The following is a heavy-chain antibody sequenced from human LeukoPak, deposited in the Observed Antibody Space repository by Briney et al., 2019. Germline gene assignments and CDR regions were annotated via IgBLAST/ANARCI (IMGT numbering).Heavy chain of an antibody. J-gene: IGHJ4*02. CDR3: AKDVLAYCAGDCYPHY. CDR2: SGDGGST. V-gene: IGHV3-43*02. Sequence: GGSLRLSCVASGFTFDDYAMHWVREAPGKGLDWVSLSGDGGSTYYSDSVKGRFSISRDNSKNSLYLQINSLRTEDTALYYCAKDVLAYCAGDCYPHYWGQGTLVTVSS. CDR1: GFTFDDYA. D-gene: IGHD2-21*02.